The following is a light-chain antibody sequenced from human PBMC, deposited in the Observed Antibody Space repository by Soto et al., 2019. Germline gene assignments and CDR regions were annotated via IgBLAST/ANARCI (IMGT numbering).Light chain of an antibody. CDR3: QQYGSSPWT. J-gene: IGKJ1*01. CDR1: QSVGSSY. V-gene: IGKV3-20*01. Sequence: EIVLTQSPGTLSLSPGERATLSCRASQSVGSSYLAWYQQKPGQAPRLLIYGTSSRATGIPDRFSGSGSGTDFNLTSSRVEPEDFAVYYCQQYGSSPWTFGQGTKVEIK. CDR2: GTS.